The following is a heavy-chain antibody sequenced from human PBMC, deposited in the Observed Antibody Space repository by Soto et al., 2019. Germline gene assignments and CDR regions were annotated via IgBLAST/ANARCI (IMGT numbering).Heavy chain of an antibody. Sequence: SVKVSCKASGGTFSSYAISWVRQAPGQGLEWMGGIIPIFGTANYAQKFQGRVTITADESTSTAYMELSSLRSEDTAVYYCARSGQLYSSGWYGSWGQGTLVTVSS. CDR1: GGTFSSYA. CDR3: ARSGQLYSSGWYGS. J-gene: IGHJ5*01. V-gene: IGHV1-69*13. CDR2: IIPIFGTA. D-gene: IGHD6-19*01.